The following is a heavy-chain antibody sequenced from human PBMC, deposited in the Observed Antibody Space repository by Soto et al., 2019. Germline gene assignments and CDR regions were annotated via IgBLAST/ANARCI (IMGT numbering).Heavy chain of an antibody. D-gene: IGHD3-3*01. Sequence: QVQLQESGPGLVKPSQTLSLTCTVSGDSISSGDYYWSWIRQPPGKGLEWIAYIYYSGTTYYNPSLKSRVTMSVDTSKNLFSLKLSFVTAADTAVYYCARVRTIFGVVPPENWCDPWGQGTLVTVSS. CDR3: ARVRTIFGVVPPENWCDP. J-gene: IGHJ5*02. CDR2: IYYSGTT. V-gene: IGHV4-30-4*01. CDR1: GDSISSGDYY.